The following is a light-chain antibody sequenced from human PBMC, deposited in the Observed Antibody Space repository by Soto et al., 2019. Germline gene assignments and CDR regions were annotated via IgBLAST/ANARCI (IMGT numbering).Light chain of an antibody. CDR3: QQRGKWPWT. CDR2: DAS. Sequence: EIVLTQSPATLSLSPGERATLSCRASQSVSSYLAWYQQKPGQAPRLLIYDASNRATGIPARFSGSGSGTDFTLTISRLEHEDFAFYYCQQRGKWPWTFGQGTKVQIK. J-gene: IGKJ1*01. V-gene: IGKV3-11*01. CDR1: QSVSSY.